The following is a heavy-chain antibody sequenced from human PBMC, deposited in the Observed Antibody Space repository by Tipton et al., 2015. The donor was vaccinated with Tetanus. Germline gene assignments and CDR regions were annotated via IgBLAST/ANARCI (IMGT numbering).Heavy chain of an antibody. V-gene: IGHV3-7*01. J-gene: IGHJ6*03. CDR1: GFSFSVYS. Sequence: SLRLSCAASGFSFSVYSINWVRQAPGKGLEWVANIQRDGGQKYYADSVKGRFTISRDNADNSLYLQMTSLRVEDTAVYYCARDRGEDWTNFYYMDVWGKGTTVTVSS. CDR3: ARDRGEDWTNFYYMDV. CDR2: IQRDGGQK. D-gene: IGHD3/OR15-3a*01.